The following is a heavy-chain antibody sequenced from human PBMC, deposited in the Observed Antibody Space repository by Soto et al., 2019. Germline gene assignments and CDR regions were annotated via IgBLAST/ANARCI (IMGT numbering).Heavy chain of an antibody. CDR1: GGSISSYY. CDR3: ARDGRSGYSPIYYYYYGMDV. J-gene: IGHJ6*02. CDR2: IYYSGST. V-gene: IGHV4-59*01. D-gene: IGHD3-3*01. Sequence: SETLSLTCTVSGGSISSYYWSWIRQPPGKGLEWIGYIYYSGSTNYNPSLKSRGTISVDTSKNQFSLKLSSVTAADTAVYYCARDGRSGYSPIYYYYYGMDVWGQGTTVTVSS.